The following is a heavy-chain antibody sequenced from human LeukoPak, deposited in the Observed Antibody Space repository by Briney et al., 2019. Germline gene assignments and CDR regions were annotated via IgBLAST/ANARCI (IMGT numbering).Heavy chain of an antibody. CDR2: TYYRSKWYG. CDR3: ARRGPAGSSSSGMDV. Sequence: SQTLSLTCAISGDSVSSNSVTWNWIRQSPSRGLEWLGRTYYRSKWYGDYAVSVRSRITINPDTSKNQFSLELNSVTPEDTAVYYCARRGPAGSSSSGMDVWGQGTTVTVSS. J-gene: IGHJ6*02. V-gene: IGHV6-1*01. CDR1: GDSVSSNSVT. D-gene: IGHD6-6*01.